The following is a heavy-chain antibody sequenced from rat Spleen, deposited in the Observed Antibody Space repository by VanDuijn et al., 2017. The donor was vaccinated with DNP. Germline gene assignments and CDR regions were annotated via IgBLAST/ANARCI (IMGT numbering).Heavy chain of an antibody. Sequence: EVHLVESGGGLVQPGRSLKLSCAASGFTFSDYDMSWVRQTPTKGLEWVSSISSTGVVFYYRDSVKGRFAVSRDNRESILYLQMDSLKSEDTATYYCATQHSANYYDAPYAMDVWGQGTSVTVSS. D-gene: IGHD1-12*01. CDR3: ATQHSANYYDAPYAMDV. V-gene: IGHV5-25*01. CDR1: GFTFSDYD. J-gene: IGHJ4*01. CDR2: ISSTGVVF.